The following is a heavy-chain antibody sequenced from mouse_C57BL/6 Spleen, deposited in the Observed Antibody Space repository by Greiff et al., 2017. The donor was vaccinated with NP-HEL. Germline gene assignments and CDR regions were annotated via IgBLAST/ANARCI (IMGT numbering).Heavy chain of an antibody. Sequence: EVKLQESGPGLVKPSQSLSLTCSVTGYSITSGYYWNWIRQFPGNKLEWMGYISYDGSNNYNPSLKNRISITRDTSKNQFFLKLNSVTTEDTATYYCARAAGWFHFDYWGQGTTLTVSS. V-gene: IGHV3-6*01. D-gene: IGHD2-3*01. CDR1: GYSITSGYY. CDR2: ISYDGSN. CDR3: ARAAGWFHFDY. J-gene: IGHJ2*01.